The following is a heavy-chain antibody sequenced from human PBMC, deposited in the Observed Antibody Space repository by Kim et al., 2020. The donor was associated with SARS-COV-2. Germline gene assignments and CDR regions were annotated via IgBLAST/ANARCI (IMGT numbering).Heavy chain of an antibody. Sequence: ASVKVSCKASGYTFTSYGISWVRQAPGQGLEWMGWISAYNGNTNYAQKLQGRVTMTTDTSTSTAYMELRSLRSDDTAVYYCAIDWAITMVRGNNGMEVWGQGTTVTVSS. D-gene: IGHD3-10*01. CDR3: AIDWAITMVRGNNGMEV. CDR2: ISAYNGNT. CDR1: GYTFTSYG. V-gene: IGHV1-18*01. J-gene: IGHJ6*02.